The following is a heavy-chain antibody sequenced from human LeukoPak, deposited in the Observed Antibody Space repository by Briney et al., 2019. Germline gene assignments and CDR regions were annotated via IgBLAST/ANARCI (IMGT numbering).Heavy chain of an antibody. CDR3: ARGGTNLDY. D-gene: IGHD1-26*01. V-gene: IGHV3-74*01. Sequence: PGGSLRLSCAASGFTFSSYWMHWVRQAPGKGLVYVSRINSDGSSTNHAGYVRGRFTISRDNAKNTLFLQINSLRAEDTAVYYCARGGTNLDYWGQGTLVTVSS. CDR2: INSDGSST. J-gene: IGHJ4*02. CDR1: GFTFSSYW.